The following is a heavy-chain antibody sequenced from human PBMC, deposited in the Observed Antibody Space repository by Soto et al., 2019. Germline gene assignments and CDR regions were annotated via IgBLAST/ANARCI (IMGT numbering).Heavy chain of an antibody. CDR3: ARSSSGEKTSFHYGMDV. CDR2: ISSSSSYI. J-gene: IGHJ6*02. V-gene: IGHV3-21*01. D-gene: IGHD4-17*01. Sequence: EVQLVESGGGLVKSGGSLRLSCAASGFTFSNYNVNWVRQAPGKGLEWISSISSSSSYIYYTDSVRGRFTISRDNAENSTYLQMNRLRAEDTAVYYCARSSSGEKTSFHYGMDVWGQGTTVTVSS. CDR1: GFTFSNYN.